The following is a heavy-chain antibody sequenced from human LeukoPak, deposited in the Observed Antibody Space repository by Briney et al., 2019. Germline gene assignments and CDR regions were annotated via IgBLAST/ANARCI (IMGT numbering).Heavy chain of an antibody. D-gene: IGHD3-22*01. CDR3: AQTYYYDSSGLDAFDI. V-gene: IGHV3-66*01. Sequence: GGSLRLSCAASGFTVSSNYMSWVRQAPGKGLEWVSVTYSGGSTYYADSVKGRFTISRDNSKNTLYLQMNSLRAEDTAVYYCAQTYYYDSSGLDAFDIWGQGTMVTVSS. CDR2: TYSGGST. J-gene: IGHJ3*02. CDR1: GFTVSSNY.